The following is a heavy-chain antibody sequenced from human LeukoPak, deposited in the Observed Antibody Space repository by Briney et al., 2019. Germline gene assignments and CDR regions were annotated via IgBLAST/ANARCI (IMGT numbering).Heavy chain of an antibody. J-gene: IGHJ4*02. V-gene: IGHV1-69*05. CDR2: IIPIFGTA. D-gene: IGHD3-22*01. CDR1: GGTFSSYA. CDR3: ARVRGYYDSSGYYYPFYFDY. Sequence: ASVKVSCKAPGGTFSSYAISWVRQAPGQGLEWMGGIIPIFGTANYAQKFQGRVTITTDESTSTAYMELSSLRSEDTAVYYCARVRGYYDSSGYYYPFYFDYWGQGTLVTVSS.